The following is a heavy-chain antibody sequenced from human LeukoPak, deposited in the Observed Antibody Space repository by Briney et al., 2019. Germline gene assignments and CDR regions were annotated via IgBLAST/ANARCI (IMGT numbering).Heavy chain of an antibody. CDR3: TKTLWGPRSCPDY. Sequence: GGSLRLSCAASGFTFSSYGMHWVRQAPGKGLEWVAVISYDGSNKYYADSVKGRFTISRDNSKNTLYLQMNSLRAEDTAVYYCTKTLWGPRSCPDYWGQGTLVTVSS. J-gene: IGHJ4*02. CDR2: ISYDGSNK. D-gene: IGHD3-16*01. CDR1: GFTFSSYG. V-gene: IGHV3-30*18.